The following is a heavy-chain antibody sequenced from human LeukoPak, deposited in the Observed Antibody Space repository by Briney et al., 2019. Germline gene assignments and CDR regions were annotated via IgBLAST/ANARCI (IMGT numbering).Heavy chain of an antibody. V-gene: IGHV1-18*01. CDR3: ARDLGYYYGLGPIERLDY. CDR2: ISAFNGNT. J-gene: IGHJ4*02. CDR1: GYTFTNFG. D-gene: IGHD3-10*01. Sequence: ASVKVSCKAFGYTFTNFGITWVRQAPGQGLEWMEWISAFNGNTNYAQKLQGRVTMTTDTSTSTAYMELRSLRSDDTAVYYCARDLGYYYGLGPIERLDYWGQGTLVTVSS.